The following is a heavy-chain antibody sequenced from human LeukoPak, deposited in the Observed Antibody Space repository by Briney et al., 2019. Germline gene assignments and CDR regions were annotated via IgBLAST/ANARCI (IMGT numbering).Heavy chain of an antibody. J-gene: IGHJ4*02. V-gene: IGHV4-59*01. CDR3: STDSPTGFDH. CDR1: GASIRSYY. D-gene: IGHD2-8*02. CDR2: TYHTGST. Sequence: SETLSLTCTVSGASIRSYYWSWTRQTPGKGLEWIGYTYHTGSTKYNPSLKSRVTISIDTSTNHFSLTLTSVTAADTAVYYCSTDSPTGFDHWGQGALVTVSS.